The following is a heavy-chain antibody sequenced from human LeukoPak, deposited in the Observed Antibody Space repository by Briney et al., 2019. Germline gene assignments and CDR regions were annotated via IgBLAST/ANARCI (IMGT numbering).Heavy chain of an antibody. Sequence: GASVKVSCKASGYSFTAFYIHWVRQAPGQGLEGMGWIHPRSGETNYAYKFRGRVTMTRDTSISTTYMDLGSLGSDDTAVYHCARDGEYGTGSYYRGCFDYWGQGTLVTVSS. CDR1: GYSFTAFY. CDR2: IHPRSGET. V-gene: IGHV1-2*02. CDR3: ARDGEYGTGSYYRGCFDY. D-gene: IGHD3-10*01. J-gene: IGHJ4*02.